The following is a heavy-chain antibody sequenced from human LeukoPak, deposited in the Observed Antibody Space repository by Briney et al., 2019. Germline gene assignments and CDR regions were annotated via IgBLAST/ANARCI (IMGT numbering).Heavy chain of an antibody. CDR3: ARWGEDYYDSSGVVLDY. J-gene: IGHJ4*02. CDR2: INPNSGGT. CDR1: GYTFTCYY. D-gene: IGHD3-22*01. V-gene: IGHV1-2*06. Sequence: ASVKVSCKASGYTFTCYYMHWVRQAPGQGLEWMGRINPNSGGTNYAQKFQGRVTMTRDTSISTAYMELSRLRSDDTAVYYCARWGEDYYDSSGVVLDYWGQGTLVTVSS.